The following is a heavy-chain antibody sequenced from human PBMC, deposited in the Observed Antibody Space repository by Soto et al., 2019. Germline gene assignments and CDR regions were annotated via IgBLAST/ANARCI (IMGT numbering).Heavy chain of an antibody. CDR1: GRTFSSYT. J-gene: IGHJ4*02. Sequence: QVQLVQSGAEVKKPGSSVKVSCKASGRTFSSYTISWVRQAPGQGLEWMGRIIPILGIANYAQKFQGRVTINADKSTSTAYMELSSLRSEDTAVYYCARGVQDYYDSSGYLDYWGQGTLVTVSS. CDR3: ARGVQDYYDSSGYLDY. V-gene: IGHV1-69*02. CDR2: IIPILGIA. D-gene: IGHD3-22*01.